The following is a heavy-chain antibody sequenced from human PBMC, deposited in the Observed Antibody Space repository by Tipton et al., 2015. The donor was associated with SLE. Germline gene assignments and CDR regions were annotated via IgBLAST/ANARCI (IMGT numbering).Heavy chain of an antibody. D-gene: IGHD3-3*01. CDR1: GYSFTDYY. CDR3: ARESLTILGVVHHYYFDY. J-gene: IGHJ4*02. CDR2: LNPNSGGT. V-gene: IGHV1-2*06. Sequence: QVQLVQSGAEVREPGASVKVSCQASGYSFTDYYIHWVRQAPGHGLEWMGRLNPNSGGTNSAQKFQGRVTMTWDTSISTAYMDLSRLISGDTAVYYCARESLTILGVVHHYYFDYWGQGTLVTVSS.